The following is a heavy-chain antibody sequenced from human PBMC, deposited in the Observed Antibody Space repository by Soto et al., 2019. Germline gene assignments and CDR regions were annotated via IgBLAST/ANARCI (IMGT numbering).Heavy chain of an antibody. J-gene: IGHJ6*02. CDR3: ALPRAPGYYYGMDV. CDR2: ISSSSYI. Sequence: LRLSCAASGFTFNIYNINWVRQAPGEGLEWVSSISSSSYIYYADSVKGRFTISRDNAKNSLYLQMNSLRAEDTAVYYCALPRAPGYYYGMDVWGQGTTVTVPS. V-gene: IGHV3-21*06. CDR1: GFTFNIYN.